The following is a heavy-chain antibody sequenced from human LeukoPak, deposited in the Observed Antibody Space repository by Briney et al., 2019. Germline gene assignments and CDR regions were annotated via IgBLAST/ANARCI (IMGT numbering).Heavy chain of an antibody. V-gene: IGHV4-61*02. CDR1: GVSISSGSYY. Sequence: PSETLSLTCTVSGVSISSGSYYWSWIRQPAGKGLEWIGRIYTSGSTNYNPSLKSRVTISVDTSKNQFSLKLSSVTAADTAVYYCARALGGYYYDSSGYYLGGLFDYWGQGTLVTVSS. J-gene: IGHJ4*02. CDR3: ARALGGYYYDSSGYYLGGLFDY. CDR2: IYTSGST. D-gene: IGHD3-22*01.